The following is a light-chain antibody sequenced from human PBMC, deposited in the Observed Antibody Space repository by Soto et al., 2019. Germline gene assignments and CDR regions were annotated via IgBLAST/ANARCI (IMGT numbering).Light chain of an antibody. CDR2: DVS. Sequence: QSVLTQPASVSGSPGLSITISCTGTSSDVGAYDYASWYQQHPGEAPKLMIYDVSDRPSGVSNRFSGSKSGNTASLTISGLQAEDEADYYCSSYTTTHVYVFGTGTKVTVL. V-gene: IGLV2-14*01. CDR3: SSYTTTHVYV. J-gene: IGLJ1*01. CDR1: SSDVGAYDY.